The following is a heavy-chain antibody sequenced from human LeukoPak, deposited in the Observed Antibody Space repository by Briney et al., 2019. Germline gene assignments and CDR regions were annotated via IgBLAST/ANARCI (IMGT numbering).Heavy chain of an antibody. CDR3: ARGGPLTAAADADAFDI. CDR1: GFTFSRYD. Sequence: GGSLRLSCAASGFTFSRYDVHWVRQATGKGLEWVSAIGTAGDTYYPGSVKGRFTISRENAKNSLYLQMNSLRAVDTAVYYCARGGPLTAAADADAFDIWGQGTMVTVSS. V-gene: IGHV3-13*04. CDR2: IGTAGDT. J-gene: IGHJ3*02. D-gene: IGHD6-13*01.